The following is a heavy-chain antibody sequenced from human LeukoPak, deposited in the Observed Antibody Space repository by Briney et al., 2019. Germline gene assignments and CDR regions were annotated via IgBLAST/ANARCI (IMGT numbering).Heavy chain of an antibody. CDR2: IYYSGST. Sequence: SETLSLTCTVSGGSISSYYRSWIRQPPGKGLEWIGYIYYSGSTNYNPSLKSRVTISVDTSKNQFSLKLSSVTAADTAVYYCARHPAQDYDILTGLHYYYGMDVWGQGTTVTVSS. V-gene: IGHV4-59*08. CDR1: GGSISSYY. D-gene: IGHD3-9*01. J-gene: IGHJ6*02. CDR3: ARHPAQDYDILTGLHYYYGMDV.